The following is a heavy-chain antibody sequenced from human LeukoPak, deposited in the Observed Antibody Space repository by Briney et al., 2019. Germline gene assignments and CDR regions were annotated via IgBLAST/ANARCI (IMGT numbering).Heavy chain of an antibody. CDR2: IYSGGST. CDR3: ARDSSYYDFYYYMDV. V-gene: IGHV3-66*01. CDR1: GFTVSSNY. J-gene: IGHJ6*03. D-gene: IGHD3-3*01. Sequence: GGSLRLSCAASGFTVSSNYMSWVRQAPGKGLEWVSVIYSGGSTYYADSVKGRFTISRDNSKNTLYLQMGSLRAEDMAVYYCARDSSYYDFYYYMDVWGKGTTVTVSS.